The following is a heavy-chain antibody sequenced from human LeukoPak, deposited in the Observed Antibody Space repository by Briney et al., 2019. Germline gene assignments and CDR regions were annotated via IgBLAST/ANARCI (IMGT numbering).Heavy chain of an antibody. J-gene: IGHJ3*02. Sequence: GGSLRLSCAASGFTFSSYWMSWVRQAPGKGLEWVANIKQDGSEKYYVDSVKGRFTISRDNAKNTLYLQMNSLRAEDTAVYYCARDAAVGAGAFDIWGQGTMVTVSS. V-gene: IGHV3-7*01. CDR3: ARDAAVGAGAFDI. CDR1: GFTFSSYW. D-gene: IGHD1-26*01. CDR2: IKQDGSEK.